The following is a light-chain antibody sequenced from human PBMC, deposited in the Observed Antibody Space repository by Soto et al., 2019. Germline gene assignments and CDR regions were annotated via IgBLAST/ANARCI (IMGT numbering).Light chain of an antibody. Sequence: DLQMTQSPSSLSAFVGDRVTITCRASQGISNYLAWYQQKPGRVPTLLIYAASTLRSGVPSRFSGSGSGTDFTLTISSLQPEDVASYYCQEYKTAPFIFGPGTKVDIK. CDR2: AAS. CDR3: QEYKTAPFI. J-gene: IGKJ3*01. CDR1: QGISNY. V-gene: IGKV1-27*01.